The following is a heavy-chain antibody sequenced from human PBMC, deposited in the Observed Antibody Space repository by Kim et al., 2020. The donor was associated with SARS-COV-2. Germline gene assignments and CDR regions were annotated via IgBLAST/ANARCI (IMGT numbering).Heavy chain of an antibody. CDR3: AKVGLYYDSSGYYYPSDY. V-gene: IGHV3-23*01. Sequence: GGSLRLSCAASGFTFSSYAMSWVRQAPGKGLEWVSAISGSGGSTYYADSVKGRFTISRDNSKNTLYLQMNSLRAEDTAVYYCAKVGLYYDSSGYYYPSDYWGQGTLVTVSS. CDR2: ISGSGGST. CDR1: GFTFSSYA. D-gene: IGHD3-22*01. J-gene: IGHJ4*02.